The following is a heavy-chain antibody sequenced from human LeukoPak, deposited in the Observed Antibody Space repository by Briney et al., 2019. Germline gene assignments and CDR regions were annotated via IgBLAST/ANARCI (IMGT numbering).Heavy chain of an antibody. CDR2: MNPNSGNT. CDR1: GYTFTSYD. Sequence: ASVKVSCKASGYTFTSYDINWVRQATGQGLEWMGWMNPNSGNTGYAQKFQGRVTMTRNTSISTAYMELSSLRSEDTAVYYCARDKVPYMVRGVISPADWGQGTLVTVSS. D-gene: IGHD3-10*01. V-gene: IGHV1-8*01. J-gene: IGHJ4*02. CDR3: ARDKVPYMVRGVISPAD.